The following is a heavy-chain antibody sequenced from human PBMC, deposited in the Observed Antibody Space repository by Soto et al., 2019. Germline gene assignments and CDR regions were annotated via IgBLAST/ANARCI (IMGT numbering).Heavy chain of an antibody. J-gene: IGHJ4*02. CDR2: ISYDGSNK. CDR1: GFTFSSYG. D-gene: IGHD2-21*02. V-gene: IGHV3-30*18. Sequence: QPGGSLRLSCAASGFTFSSYGMHWVRQAPGKGLEWVAVISYDGSNKYYADSVKGRFTISRDNSKNTLYLQMNSLRAEDTAVYYCAKDSDAVTALDYWGQGTLVTV. CDR3: AKDSDAVTALDY.